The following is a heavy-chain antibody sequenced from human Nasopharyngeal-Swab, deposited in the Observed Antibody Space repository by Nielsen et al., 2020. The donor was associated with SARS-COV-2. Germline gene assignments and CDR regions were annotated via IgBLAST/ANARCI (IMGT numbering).Heavy chain of an antibody. CDR2: FDPEDGET. J-gene: IGHJ6*02. V-gene: IGHV1-24*01. CDR3: ARGSEGANYYGMDV. D-gene: IGHD1-26*01. CDR1: GYTLTELS. Sequence: ASVKVSCKVSGYTLTELSMHWVRQAPGKGLEWMGGFDPEDGETIYAQKFQGRVTMTEDTSTDTAYMELSSLRSEDTAVYYCARGSEGANYYGMDVWGQGTTVTVSS.